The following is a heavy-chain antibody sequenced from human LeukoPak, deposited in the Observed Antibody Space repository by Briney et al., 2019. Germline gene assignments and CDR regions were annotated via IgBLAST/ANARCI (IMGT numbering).Heavy chain of an antibody. V-gene: IGHV4-34*01. Sequence: SSETLSLTCAVYGGSFSGYSWSWIRQSPGKGLEWIGEINYSGSTNSNPSLKSRVTISVDTSKNQFSLKLTSVTAADTAVYYCARLDGQNYSPDYWGQGALVTVSS. CDR2: INYSGST. CDR1: GGSFSGYS. J-gene: IGHJ4*02. D-gene: IGHD5-24*01. CDR3: ARLDGQNYSPDY.